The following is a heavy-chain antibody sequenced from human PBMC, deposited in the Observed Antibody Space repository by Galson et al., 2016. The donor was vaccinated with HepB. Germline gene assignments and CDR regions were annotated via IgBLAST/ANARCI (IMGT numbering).Heavy chain of an antibody. Sequence: SVKVSCKASGYTFTTSGISWVRQAPGQGLEWMGWISTYSGNTKYAQKFQGGLTLTTDSSTTTAYMELRSLRFDDTALYYCARDVQYRLDSWGQGTLVTVSS. D-gene: IGHD2/OR15-2a*01. CDR2: ISTYSGNT. CDR1: GYTFTTSG. V-gene: IGHV1-18*01. CDR3: ARDVQYRLDS. J-gene: IGHJ4*02.